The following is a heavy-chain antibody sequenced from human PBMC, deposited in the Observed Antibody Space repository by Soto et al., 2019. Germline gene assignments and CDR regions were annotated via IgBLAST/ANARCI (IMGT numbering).Heavy chain of an antibody. CDR2: ISLYNGNT. CDR1: GYTFARYG. V-gene: IGHV1-18*01. D-gene: IGHD6-19*01. J-gene: IGHJ6*02. CDR3: ARVIAVAGNTHFRMDV. Sequence: QVQLVQSGGEVKKPGASVKVSCKGSGYTFARYGVSWVRQAPGHGLEWMVWISLYNGNTNYALKFQGRVTMTADTSTSTAYMELRSLRSDDTAVYYCARVIAVAGNTHFRMDVWGQGTTVTVSS.